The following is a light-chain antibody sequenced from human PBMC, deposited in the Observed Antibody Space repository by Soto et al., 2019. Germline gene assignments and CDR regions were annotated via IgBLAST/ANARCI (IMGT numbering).Light chain of an antibody. CDR3: MQGTYSNT. J-gene: IGKJ2*01. Sequence: DVVLTQSPLTLPVTLGQPASISCRSSQSLVHSNGNTFLHWFQQRPGQSPRRLIYEVSKRDSGVPDRFSGSGSGTDFTLKISRVEAEDVGVYYCMQGTYSNTFGQGTNLDIK. CDR1: QSLVHSNGNTF. V-gene: IGKV2-30*02. CDR2: EVS.